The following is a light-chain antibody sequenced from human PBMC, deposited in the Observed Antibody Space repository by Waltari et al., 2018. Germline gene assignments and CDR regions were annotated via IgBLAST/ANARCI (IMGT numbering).Light chain of an antibody. J-gene: IGLJ3*02. CDR1: SGSLSTTSY. CDR3: ALYMGSGIWV. V-gene: IGLV8-61*01. CDR2: KAN. Sequence: QTVVTQEPSLSVSPGGTVTLTCALSSGSLSTTSYATWYQKTPGQAPRTLVYKANARSSGVPDRCSGSILGNTAALTITGAQADDESDYYCALYMGSGIWVFGGGTRLTVL.